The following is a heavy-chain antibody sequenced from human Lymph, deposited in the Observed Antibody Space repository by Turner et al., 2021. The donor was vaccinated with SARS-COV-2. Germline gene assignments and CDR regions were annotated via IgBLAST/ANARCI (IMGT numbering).Heavy chain of an antibody. J-gene: IGHJ4*02. V-gene: IGHV1-24*01. CDR1: GYTLTELS. Sequence: QVQLVQSGAEVKKPGASVKVSCKVSGYTLTELSIHWVRQAPGKGLEWMGGFDPEDGETIYAQKFQGRVTMTEDTSTDTAYMELSNLRSEDTAVYYCATLKSNWKILTGRYYFDFWGQGTLVTVSS. D-gene: IGHD1-1*01. CDR3: ATLKSNWKILTGRYYFDF. CDR2: FDPEDGET.